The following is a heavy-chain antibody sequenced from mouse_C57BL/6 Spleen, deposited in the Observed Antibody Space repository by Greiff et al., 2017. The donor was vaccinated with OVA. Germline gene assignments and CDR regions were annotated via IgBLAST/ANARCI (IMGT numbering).Heavy chain of an antibody. CDR1: GFSLTSYG. D-gene: IGHD1-1*01. CDR2: IWSGGST. Sequence: VQLQQSGPGLVQPSQSLSITCTVSGFSLTSYGVHWVRQSPGKGLEWLGVIWSGGSTDYNAAFISSLGISKDNSKSQVFFKMNSLQADDTAIYYCARNYYGSSYVSYYFDYWGQGTTLTVSS. V-gene: IGHV2-2*01. CDR3: ARNYYGSSYVSYYFDY. J-gene: IGHJ2*01.